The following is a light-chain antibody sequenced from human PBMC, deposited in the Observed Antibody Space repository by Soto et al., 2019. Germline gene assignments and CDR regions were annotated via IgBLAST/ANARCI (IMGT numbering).Light chain of an antibody. V-gene: IGKV3-11*01. CDR1: QSVSSY. CDR3: QQRSNWLT. Sequence: EIVLTQSPATLSLSPGERATLSCRASQSVSSYLAWYQQKPGQAPRLLIYDASNRATGIPARFSGSGSGTGFTLPISSLPPEDFEVYYCQQRSNWLTFGQGTRLEIK. J-gene: IGKJ5*01. CDR2: DAS.